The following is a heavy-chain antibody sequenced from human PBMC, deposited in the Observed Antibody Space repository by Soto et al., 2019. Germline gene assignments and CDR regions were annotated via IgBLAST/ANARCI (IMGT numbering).Heavy chain of an antibody. Sequence: EVQLVESGGGLVQPGRSLRLSCAASGFTFDDYAMHWVRQAPGEGLEWVSGINWNSRSIGYADSVKGRFTISRDNAKNSLYLHMNSLGAEDTAFYYCAKDMTDILTQNLDYWGQGTLVTVAS. V-gene: IGHV3-9*01. CDR3: AKDMTDILTQNLDY. CDR2: INWNSRSI. CDR1: GFTFDDYA. J-gene: IGHJ4*02. D-gene: IGHD3-9*01.